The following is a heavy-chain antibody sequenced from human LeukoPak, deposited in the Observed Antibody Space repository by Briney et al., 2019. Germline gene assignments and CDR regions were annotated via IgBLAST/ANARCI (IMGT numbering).Heavy chain of an antibody. D-gene: IGHD3-22*01. CDR1: GFTVSSNY. V-gene: IGHV3-53*01. CDR2: TYSSGST. Sequence: PGGSLRLSCVASGFTVSSNYMSWVRQAPGKGLEWVSLTYSSGSTDYADSVKGRFTISRDNSKNTLYFQMNGLRPDDTAVYYCAKDTTDLYDSSGYYWASYYYYYGMDVWGQGTTVTVSS. J-gene: IGHJ6*02. CDR3: AKDTTDLYDSSGYYWASYYYYYGMDV.